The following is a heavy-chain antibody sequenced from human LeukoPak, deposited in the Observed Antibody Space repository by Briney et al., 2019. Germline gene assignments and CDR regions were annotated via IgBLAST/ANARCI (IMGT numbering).Heavy chain of an antibody. D-gene: IGHD6-13*01. CDR2: IGYSGSP. V-gene: IGHV4-59*08. J-gene: IGHJ4*02. CDR1: GGSFSSYF. Sequence: PSETLSLTCSVSGGSFSSYFWSWTRLPPGKGLEWIGYIGYSGSPDYNPSFKSRLTISVDTSKNQFSLKLRSVTAADTAVYYCARHRGSWTFDYWGQGTLVTVSS. CDR3: ARHRGSWTFDY.